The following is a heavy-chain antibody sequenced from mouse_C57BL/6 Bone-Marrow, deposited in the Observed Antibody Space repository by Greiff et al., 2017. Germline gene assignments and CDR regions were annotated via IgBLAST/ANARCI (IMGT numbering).Heavy chain of an antibody. J-gene: IGHJ4*01. CDR3: ARNGYDYGLNY. Sequence: VQLQQSGPGLVQPSQSLSITCTVSGFSLTSYGVHWVRQSPGKGLEWLGVIWSGGSTDYNADFISRLSISKDNSKSQVFFKMNSLQADDTAIYYCARNGYDYGLNYGGQGTSVTVSS. V-gene: IGHV2-2*01. CDR1: GFSLTSYG. D-gene: IGHD2-4*01. CDR2: IWSGGST.